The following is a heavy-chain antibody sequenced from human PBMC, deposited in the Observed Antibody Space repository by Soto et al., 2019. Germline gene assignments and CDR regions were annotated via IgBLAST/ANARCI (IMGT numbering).Heavy chain of an antibody. CDR3: VRENGRGYDGMDV. D-gene: IGHD2-8*01. V-gene: IGHV4-61*03. CDR1: GASVSSGSYY. CDR2: VYFSGST. J-gene: IGHJ6*02. Sequence: QVQLQESGPGLVKPSETLSLTCTVSGASVSSGSYYWGWIRQPPGKGPEWIGYVYFSGSTNYNPSLTSRLTISIDTSKNYYSLNLNSVTAADTAVYYCVRENGRGYDGMDVWGQGTAVTVSS.